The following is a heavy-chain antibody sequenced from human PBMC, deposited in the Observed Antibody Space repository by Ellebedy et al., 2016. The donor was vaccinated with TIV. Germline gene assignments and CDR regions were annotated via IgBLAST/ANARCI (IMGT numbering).Heavy chain of an antibody. Sequence: AASVKVSCKASGYTFISYGINWVRQAPGQGLEWMGWISAYNGNTNYAQKLQGRVTMTTDTSTSTAYMELRSPRSDDPAVYYCARGGAAAGATPDYWGQGTLVTVSS. CDR3: ARGGAAAGATPDY. J-gene: IGHJ4*02. D-gene: IGHD6-13*01. CDR1: GYTFISYG. CDR2: ISAYNGNT. V-gene: IGHV1-18*04.